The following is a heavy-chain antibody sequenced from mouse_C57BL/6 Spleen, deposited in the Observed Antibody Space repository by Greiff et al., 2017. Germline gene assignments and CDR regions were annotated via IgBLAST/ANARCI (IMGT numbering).Heavy chain of an antibody. Sequence: QVQLQQPGAELVRPGSSVKLSCKASGYTFTSYWMHWVKQRPIQGLEWIGNIDPSDSDTHYNQKFKDKATLPVDKSSSTAYMQLSSLTSEDSAVYYCALYYGNAMDYWGQGTSVTVSS. J-gene: IGHJ4*01. D-gene: IGHD2-1*01. CDR1: GYTFTSYW. CDR3: ALYYGNAMDY. CDR2: IDPSDSDT. V-gene: IGHV1-52*01.